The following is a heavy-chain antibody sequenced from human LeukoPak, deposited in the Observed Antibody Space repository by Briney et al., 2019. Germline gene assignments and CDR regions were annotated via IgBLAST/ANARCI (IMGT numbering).Heavy chain of an antibody. V-gene: IGHV3-7*01. J-gene: IGHJ4*02. CDR1: GFTFSRYW. CDR2: IKQDGSEK. D-gene: IGHD3-22*01. CDR3: ASGYDSSGYYTPYYFDY. Sequence: PGVSLRLSCAASGFTFSRYWMSWVRQAPGKGLEWVANIKQDGSEKYYVDSVKGRFTISRDNAKNSLYLQMNSLRAEDTAVYYCASGYDSSGYYTPYYFDYWGQGTLVTVSS.